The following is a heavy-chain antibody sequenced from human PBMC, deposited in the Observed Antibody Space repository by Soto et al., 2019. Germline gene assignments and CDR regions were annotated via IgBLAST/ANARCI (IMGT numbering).Heavy chain of an antibody. Sequence: GESLKISCNGSGYSFTSYWISWVRQMPGKGLEGMGRIDPSDSYTNYSPSFQGHVTISADKSISTAYLQWSSLKASDTAMYYCARQSSCSGGSCYSYYYYGMDVWGQGTTVTVSS. CDR3: ARQSSCSGGSCYSYYYYGMDV. CDR2: IDPSDSYT. CDR1: GYSFTSYW. D-gene: IGHD2-15*01. J-gene: IGHJ6*02. V-gene: IGHV5-10-1*01.